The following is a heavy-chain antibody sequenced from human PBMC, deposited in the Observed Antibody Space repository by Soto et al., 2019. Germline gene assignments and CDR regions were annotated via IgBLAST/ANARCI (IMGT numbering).Heavy chain of an antibody. J-gene: IGHJ4*02. CDR1: GGSISSGGYY. CDR2: IYYSGST. V-gene: IGHV4-31*03. Sequence: QVQLQESGPGLVKPSQTLSLTCTVSGGSISSGGYYWSWIRQHPGKGLEWIGYIYYSGSTYYNPSLKSRVTISVDTSKNQFSLKLSSVTAADTAVYYCARSSGPYSGYEGGVDYWGQGTLVTVSS. CDR3: ARSSGPYSGYEGGVDY. D-gene: IGHD5-12*01.